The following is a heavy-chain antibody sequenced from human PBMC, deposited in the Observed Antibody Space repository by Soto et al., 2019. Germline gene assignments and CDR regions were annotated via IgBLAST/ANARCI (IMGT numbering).Heavy chain of an antibody. Sequence: SETLSLTCAVSGGSISSGGYSWSWIRQPPGKDLEWIVYIYHSGSTYYNPSHKSRVTISVDRSKNQFPLKLSSVTAADTAEYYCARETYYYDSSEPKTQENFQHWGQGTLVTVSS. CDR3: ARETYYYDSSEPKTQENFQH. V-gene: IGHV4-30-2*01. CDR2: IYHSGST. D-gene: IGHD3-22*01. J-gene: IGHJ1*01. CDR1: GGSISSGGYS.